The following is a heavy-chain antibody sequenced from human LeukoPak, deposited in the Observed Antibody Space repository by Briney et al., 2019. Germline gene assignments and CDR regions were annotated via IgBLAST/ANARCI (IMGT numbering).Heavy chain of an antibody. CDR3: ARDRKYTYCSSTSCYWGGWFDP. J-gene: IGHJ5*02. D-gene: IGHD2-2*01. V-gene: IGHV1-18*01. CDR2: ISAYNGNT. Sequence: ASVKVSCKASGYTFTSYGISWVRQAPGQGLEWMGWISAYNGNTNYAQKLQGRVTMTTDTSTSTAYMELRSLRSDDTAVYYCARDRKYTYCSSTSCYWGGWFDPWGQGTLVTVSS. CDR1: GYTFTSYG.